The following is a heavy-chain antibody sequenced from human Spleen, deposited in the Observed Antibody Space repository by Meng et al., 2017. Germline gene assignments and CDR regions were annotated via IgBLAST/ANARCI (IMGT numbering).Heavy chain of an antibody. J-gene: IGHJ4*02. V-gene: IGHV4-34*01. D-gene: IGHD4-11*01. CDR3: ARGPTTMAHDFDY. Sequence: GPLRGSGPGLVKPSEPLSLTCVVSGGSFSDYYWSWIRQPPGKGLEWIGEINHSGSTNYNPSLESRATISVDTSQNNLSLKLSSVTAADSAVYYCARGPTTMAHDFDYWGQGTLVTVSS. CDR2: INHSGST. CDR1: GGSFSDYY.